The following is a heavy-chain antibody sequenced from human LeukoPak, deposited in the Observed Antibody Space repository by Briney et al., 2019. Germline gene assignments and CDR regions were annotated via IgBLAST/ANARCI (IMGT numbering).Heavy chain of an antibody. CDR3: ASLALDYYDSSGFDY. D-gene: IGHD3-22*01. CDR2: IYYSGST. J-gene: IGHJ4*02. V-gene: IGHV4-39*07. Sequence: SETLSLTCTVSGGSISSSSYYWGWIRQPPWKGLEWIGSIYYSGSTYYNPSLKSRVTISVDTSKNQFSLKLSSVTAADTAVYYCASLALDYYDSSGFDYWGQGTLVTVSS. CDR1: GGSISSSSYY.